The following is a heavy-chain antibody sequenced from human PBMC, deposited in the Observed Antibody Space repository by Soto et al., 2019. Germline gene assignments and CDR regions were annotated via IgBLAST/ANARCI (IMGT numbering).Heavy chain of an antibody. V-gene: IGHV1-2*02. Sequence: ASVKVSCKASGYTFTGYYMHWVRQAPGQGLEWMGWINPNSGGTNYAQKFQGRVTMTRDTSISTAYMELSRLRSDDKAVYYCARDLTYYYDSSGLESDAFDIWGQGTMVTVSS. J-gene: IGHJ3*02. CDR3: ARDLTYYYDSSGLESDAFDI. CDR2: INPNSGGT. CDR1: GYTFTGYY. D-gene: IGHD3-22*01.